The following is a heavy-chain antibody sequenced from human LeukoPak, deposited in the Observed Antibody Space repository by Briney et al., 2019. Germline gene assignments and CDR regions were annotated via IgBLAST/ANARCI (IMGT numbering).Heavy chain of an antibody. J-gene: IGHJ6*02. CDR2: ISGNDTNT. CDR3: AKDRGYNYGIRYNDYGMDV. CDR1: GFTFSSYS. V-gene: IGHV3-23*01. Sequence: GGSLRLSCAASGFTFSSYSMNWVRQAPGKGLEWVSGISGNDTNTDYADPVKGRFTISRDNSRNTLYLLMNSLRAEDTALYYCAKDRGYNYGIRYNDYGMDVWGQGTTLTVSS. D-gene: IGHD5-18*01.